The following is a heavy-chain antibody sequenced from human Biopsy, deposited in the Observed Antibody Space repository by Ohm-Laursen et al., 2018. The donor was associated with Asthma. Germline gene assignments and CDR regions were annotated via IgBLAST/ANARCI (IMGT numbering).Heavy chain of an antibody. CDR1: SFTSGDNC. J-gene: IGHJ1*01. D-gene: IGHD3-3*02. CDR3: ARTFHFWSPYHAERFQL. V-gene: IGHV3-7*01. CDR2: MKHPGIGK. Sequence: SLSLSCPHSSFTSGDNCWSRVRQDAARGLDWVANMKHPGIGKNHVDSLKGRFTISRDNAKNSLYLQMNSLRAEDTAVYYCARTFHFWSPYHAERFQLWGQGTLVTVSS.